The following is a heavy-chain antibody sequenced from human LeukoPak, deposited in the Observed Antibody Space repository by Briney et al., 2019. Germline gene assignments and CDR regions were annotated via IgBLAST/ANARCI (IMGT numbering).Heavy chain of an antibody. CDR2: TSSSDAGT. Sequence: PGGSLRLSCAASGFTLNNYAMSWVRQAPGKGLEWVPATSSSDAGTYHADSVRGRFTISRDNSKNTLYLQMNSLRAEDAAVYYCARAPVASCSGVLCYPFDYWGQGTLVTVSS. CDR3: ARAPVASCSGVLCYPFDY. V-gene: IGHV3-23*01. CDR1: GFTLNNYA. D-gene: IGHD2-15*01. J-gene: IGHJ4*02.